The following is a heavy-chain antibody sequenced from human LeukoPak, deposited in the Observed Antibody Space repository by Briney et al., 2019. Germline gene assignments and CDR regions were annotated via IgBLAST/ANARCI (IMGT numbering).Heavy chain of an antibody. D-gene: IGHD3-22*01. CDR3: ARVNAYYDSSGYAIDY. Sequence: SQTLSLTCTVSGGSISSGDYYWSWIRQPPGKGLEWIGYIYYSGSTYYNPSLKSRVTISVDASKNQFSLKLSSVTAADTVVYYCARVNAYYDSSGYAIDYWGQGTLVTVSS. CDR1: GGSISSGDYY. CDR2: IYYSGST. V-gene: IGHV4-30-4*01. J-gene: IGHJ4*02.